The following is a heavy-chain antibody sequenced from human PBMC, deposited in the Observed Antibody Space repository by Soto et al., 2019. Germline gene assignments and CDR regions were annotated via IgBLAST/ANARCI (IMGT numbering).Heavy chain of an antibody. V-gene: IGHV3-23*01. CDR3: VRDQGRRARIAAAGPYYYGMDV. Sequence: GGSLRLSCAASGFTFSSYAMSWVRQAPGKGLEWVSAISGSGGSTYYADSVKGRFTISRDNSKNTLYLQMNSLRAEDTAVYYCVRDQGRRARIAAAGPYYYGMDVWGQGTTVTVSS. D-gene: IGHD6-13*01. CDR1: GFTFSSYA. J-gene: IGHJ6*02. CDR2: ISGSGGST.